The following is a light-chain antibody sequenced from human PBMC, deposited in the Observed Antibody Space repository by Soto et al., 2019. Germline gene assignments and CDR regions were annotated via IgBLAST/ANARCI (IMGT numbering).Light chain of an antibody. V-gene: IGKV3-20*01. CDR3: QQYGNPPQT. CDR2: GAS. J-gene: IGKJ1*01. Sequence: EIVLTQSPGTLSLSPGEPVTLSCRASQTVLSSYVAWYQQKPGQAPRLLIYGASSRATGIPDRFSGGGSGTDFTLTSSRLEPEYVGIYYCQQYGNPPQTFGQGTKVEIK. CDR1: QTVLSSY.